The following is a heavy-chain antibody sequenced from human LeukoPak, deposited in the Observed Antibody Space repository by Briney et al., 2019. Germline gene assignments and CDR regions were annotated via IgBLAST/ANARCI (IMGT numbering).Heavy chain of an antibody. J-gene: IGHJ6*02. CDR1: GYTFTGYY. V-gene: IGHV1-2*04. Sequence: ASVKVSCKASGYTFTGYYMHWVRQAPGQGLEWMGWINPNSGGTNYAQKFQGWVTMTRDTTISTAYMELSRLRSDNTAVYYCARDLRSYYYYGMDVWGQGTTVTVSS. CDR2: INPNSGGT. CDR3: ARDLRSYYYYGMDV. D-gene: IGHD3-10*02.